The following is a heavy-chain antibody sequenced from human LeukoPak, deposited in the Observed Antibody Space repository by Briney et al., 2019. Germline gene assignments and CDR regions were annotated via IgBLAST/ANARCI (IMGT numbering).Heavy chain of an antibody. Sequence: ASVKVSCKASGYTFTSYGISWVRQTPGQGLEWMEWISAYNGNTNYAQKLQGRVTMTTDTSTSTAYMELRSLRSDDTAVYYCARRRGYYDSSGSFDYWGQGTLVTVSS. CDR1: GYTFTSYG. V-gene: IGHV1-18*01. D-gene: IGHD3-22*01. CDR2: ISAYNGNT. J-gene: IGHJ4*02. CDR3: ARRRGYYDSSGSFDY.